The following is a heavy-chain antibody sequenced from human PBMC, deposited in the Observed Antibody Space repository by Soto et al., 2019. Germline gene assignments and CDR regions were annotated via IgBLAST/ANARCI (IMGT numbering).Heavy chain of an antibody. D-gene: IGHD1-26*01. J-gene: IGHJ4*02. Sequence: QVQLVESGGGAVQPGECLRLSCVASGFDFTYYAMHWVRQAPGKGLESVAVVSSDGSKIHHTDSVKGRFTISRDNSKNTLYLQMNSLRKEDTGVYFCAKDEGVGGTLGLFDYWGQGTLVSVSS. CDR2: VSSDGSKI. V-gene: IGHV3-30*18. CDR1: GFDFTYYA. CDR3: AKDEGVGGTLGLFDY.